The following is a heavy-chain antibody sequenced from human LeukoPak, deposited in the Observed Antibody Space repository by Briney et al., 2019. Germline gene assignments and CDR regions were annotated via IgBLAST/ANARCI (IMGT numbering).Heavy chain of an antibody. CDR2: IYHSGST. Sequence: SETLSLTCTVSGGSISSGSYYWSWIRQPPGKGLEWIGYIYHSGSTYYNPSLKSRVTISVDRSKNQFSLKLSSVTAADTAVYYCARAQPRFYGDYDDYWGQGTLVTVSS. CDR1: GGSISSGSYY. V-gene: IGHV4-30-2*01. CDR3: ARAQPRFYGDYDDY. D-gene: IGHD4-17*01. J-gene: IGHJ4*02.